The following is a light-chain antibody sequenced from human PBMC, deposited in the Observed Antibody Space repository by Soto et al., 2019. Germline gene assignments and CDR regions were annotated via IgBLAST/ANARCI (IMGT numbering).Light chain of an antibody. J-gene: IGKJ3*01. CDR3: QQTYSTPFT. Sequence: DIQMTQSPSSLSASVGDRVTITCRASQSISTYLNWYQQKAGKAPKVMIHAASSLQRGVPSRFSGSGSGTDFALAISRRQPEDFGTYYCQQTYSTPFTFAPGTKVDIK. V-gene: IGKV1-39*01. CDR2: AAS. CDR1: QSISTY.